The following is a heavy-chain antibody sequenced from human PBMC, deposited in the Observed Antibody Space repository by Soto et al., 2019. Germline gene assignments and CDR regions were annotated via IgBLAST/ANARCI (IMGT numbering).Heavy chain of an antibody. V-gene: IGHV4-34*01. D-gene: IGHD3-3*02. J-gene: IGHJ4*02. CDR3: AKALGRPPQGDY. CDR2: VDHRGST. CDR1: GGSFSGHY. Sequence: QVQLQQWGAGLLKPSETLSLTCAVYGGSFSGHYWSWIRQPPGKGLEWIGEVDHRGSTSYVSSLKSRVTISVDTSTRQFSLKLTSVTAADTAVYYCAKALGRPPQGDYWGQGTLVTVSS.